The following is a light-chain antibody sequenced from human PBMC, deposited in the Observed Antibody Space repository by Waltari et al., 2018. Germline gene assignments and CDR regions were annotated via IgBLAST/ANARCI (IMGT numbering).Light chain of an antibody. CDR3: MQALQTPRT. V-gene: IGKV2-28*01. CDR1: QSLLYSNGYNY. CDR2: LGS. J-gene: IGKJ1*01. Sequence: DIEMTQSPLSLPVTPGEPASISCRSRQSLLYSNGYNYLDWYLQKPGQSPQLLIYLGSNRASGVPDRFSGSGSGTDFTLKISRVEAEDVGIYYCMQALQTPRTFGQGTKVEIK.